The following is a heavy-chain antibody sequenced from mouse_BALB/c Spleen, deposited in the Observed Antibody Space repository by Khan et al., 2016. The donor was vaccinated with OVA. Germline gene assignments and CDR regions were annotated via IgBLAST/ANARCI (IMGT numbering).Heavy chain of an antibody. CDR1: GYSFTGYF. Sequence: VQLKQSGPELVKPGASVKISCKASGYSFTGYFMNWVMQSHGKSLEWIGRINPYNGDTFYNQKFKGKATLTVDKSSSTAHMELRSLASGDSAVYYCARSPYYGNYFDYWGQGTTLTVSS. D-gene: IGHD2-10*01. V-gene: IGHV1-20*02. CDR3: ARSPYYGNYFDY. J-gene: IGHJ2*01. CDR2: INPYNGDT.